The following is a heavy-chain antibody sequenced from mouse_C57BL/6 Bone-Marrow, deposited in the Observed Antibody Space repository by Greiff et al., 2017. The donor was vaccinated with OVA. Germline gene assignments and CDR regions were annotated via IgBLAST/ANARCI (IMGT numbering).Heavy chain of an antibody. J-gene: IGHJ3*01. D-gene: IGHD2-10*01. Sequence: EVKLVESGGGLVKPGGSLKLSCAASGFTFSSYTMSWVRQTPEKRLEWVATISGGGGNTYYPDSVKGRFTISRDNAKNTLYLQMSSLRSEDTALYYCARPYYGSTRGFAYWGQGTLVTVSA. CDR3: ARPYYGSTRGFAY. CDR2: ISGGGGNT. CDR1: GFTFSSYT. V-gene: IGHV5-9*01.